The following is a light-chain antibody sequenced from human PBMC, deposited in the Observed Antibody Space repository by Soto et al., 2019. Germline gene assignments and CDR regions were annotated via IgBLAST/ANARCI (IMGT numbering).Light chain of an antibody. CDR2: KAS. CDR3: QKYNTLPWT. CDR1: QTIITW. Sequence: DIQMTQSPSTLSASVGDRVTITCLASQTIITWLAWYQQKPGKAPKFLLYKASSLESGVPSRFSGSGSGTEFTLTISSLQPDDCATYYCQKYNTLPWTFGQGTKVEIK. J-gene: IGKJ1*01. V-gene: IGKV1-5*03.